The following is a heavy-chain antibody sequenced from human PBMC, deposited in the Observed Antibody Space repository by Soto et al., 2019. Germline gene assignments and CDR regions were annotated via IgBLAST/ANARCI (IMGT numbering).Heavy chain of an antibody. Sequence: QIQLQESGPGLVKPSETLSVTCTVSGDSVSGGSYYWNWIRQPPGKGLEWIGHIYYSGSTKYNPFTKSRVTISVDTSKNQFSLKLTSVTAADTAVYYCARSVSFGEGDSWGQGTLVIVSS. J-gene: IGHJ4*02. CDR1: GDSVSGGSYY. CDR3: ARSVSFGEGDS. CDR2: IYYSGST. D-gene: IGHD3-10*01. V-gene: IGHV4-61*01.